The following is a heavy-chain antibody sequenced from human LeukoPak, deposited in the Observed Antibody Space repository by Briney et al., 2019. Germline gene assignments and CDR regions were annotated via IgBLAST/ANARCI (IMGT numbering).Heavy chain of an antibody. CDR2: TRYDGSNK. CDR3: AKRIQSAMAMGY. CDR1: GFTFSSYG. J-gene: IGHJ4*02. V-gene: IGHV3-30*02. D-gene: IGHD5-18*01. Sequence: GGSLRLSCAASGFTFSSYGMHWVRQAPGKGLEWVAFTRYDGSNKYYADSVKGRFTISRDNSKNTMYLQMNSLRAEDTAVYYCAKRIQSAMAMGYWGQGTLVTVSS.